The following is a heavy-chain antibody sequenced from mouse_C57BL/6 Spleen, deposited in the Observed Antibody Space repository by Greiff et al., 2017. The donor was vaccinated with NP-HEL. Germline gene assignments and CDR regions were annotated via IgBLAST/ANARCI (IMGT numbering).Heavy chain of an antibody. V-gene: IGHV5-17*01. CDR3: ARSNDYDGYAMDY. D-gene: IGHD2-4*01. J-gene: IGHJ4*01. CDR2: ISSGSSTI. CDR1: GFTFSDYG. Sequence: EVQVVESGGGLVKPGGSLKLSCAASGFTFSDYGMHWVRQAPEKGLEWVAYISSGSSTIYYADTVKGRFTISRDNAKNTLFLQMTSLRSEDTAMYYCARSNDYDGYAMDYWGQGTSVTVSS.